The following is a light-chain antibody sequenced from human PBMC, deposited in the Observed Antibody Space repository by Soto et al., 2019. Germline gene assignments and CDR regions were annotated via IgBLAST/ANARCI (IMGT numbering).Light chain of an antibody. CDR1: SSDVGAYNY. V-gene: IGLV2-14*01. CDR2: EVS. CDR3: SSYTSSRTLV. Sequence: QSVLTQPASVSGSPGQSITISCTGTSSDVGAYNYVSWYQQHPGKAPKLMIYEVSNRPSGVSHRFSGSKSDNTASLTFSGLQTDDEADYYCSSYTSSRTLVFGTGTKVTVL. J-gene: IGLJ1*01.